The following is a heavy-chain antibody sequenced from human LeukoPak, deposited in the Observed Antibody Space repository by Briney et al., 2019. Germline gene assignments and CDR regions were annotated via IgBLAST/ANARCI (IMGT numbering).Heavy chain of an antibody. CDR3: AISWEPRTFDY. D-gene: IGHD1-26*01. V-gene: IGHV1-2*02. CDR2: INPNSGGT. Sequence: ASVKVSCKASGYTFAGYYMHWVRQAPGQWLEWMGWINPNSGGTNYAQKFQGRVTMTRDTSISTAYMELSRLRSDDTAVYYCAISWEPRTFDYWGQGTLVTVSS. CDR1: GYTFAGYY. J-gene: IGHJ4*02.